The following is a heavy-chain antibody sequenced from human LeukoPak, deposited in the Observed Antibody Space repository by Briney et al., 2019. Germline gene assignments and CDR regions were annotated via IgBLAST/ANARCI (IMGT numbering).Heavy chain of an antibody. Sequence: SETLSLTCTVSGGSISSRAYYWGWIRQPPGKGLEWIGTMDYSGSTDYNPSLNSRVTISLDTSKKQFSLKLSSVTAADTAVYYCASTMRGYDVRYYFDSWGQGTLVTVSS. CDR2: MDYSGST. CDR3: ASTMRGYDVRYYFDS. CDR1: GGSISSRAYY. J-gene: IGHJ4*02. D-gene: IGHD5-12*01. V-gene: IGHV4-39*07.